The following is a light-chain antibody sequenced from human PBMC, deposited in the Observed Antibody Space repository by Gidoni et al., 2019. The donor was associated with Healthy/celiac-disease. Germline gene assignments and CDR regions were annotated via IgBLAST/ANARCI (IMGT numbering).Light chain of an antibody. J-gene: IGLJ1*01. CDR2: DVS. CDR3: SSYTSSSTLYV. V-gene: IGLV2-14*01. Sequence: QSALPQPPSVSGSPGESLTISCTGTSSDVGGYNYVSWYQQPPGKAPKLMIYDVSNRPSGVSNRFSGCKSGNTASLTISGLQAEDEAEYYCSSYTSSSTLYVLGTGTKVTVL. CDR1: SSDVGGYNY.